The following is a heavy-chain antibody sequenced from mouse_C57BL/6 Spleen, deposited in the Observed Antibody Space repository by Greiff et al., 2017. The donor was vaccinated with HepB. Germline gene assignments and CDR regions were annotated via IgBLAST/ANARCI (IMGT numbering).Heavy chain of an antibody. CDR2: INPSTGGT. Sequence: VQLQQSGPELVKPGASVKISCKASGYSFTGYYMNWVKQSPEKSLEWIGEINPSTGGTTYNQKFKAKATLTVDKSSSTAYMQLKSLTSEDSAVYYCAQGYFEVWGTGTTVTVSS. CDR3: AQGYFEV. V-gene: IGHV1-42*01. CDR1: GYSFTGYY. J-gene: IGHJ1*03.